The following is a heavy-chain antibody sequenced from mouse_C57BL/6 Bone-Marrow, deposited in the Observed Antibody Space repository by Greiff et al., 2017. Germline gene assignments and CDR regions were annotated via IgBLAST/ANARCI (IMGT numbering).Heavy chain of an antibody. D-gene: IGHD2-5*01. J-gene: IGHJ1*03. V-gene: IGHV7-1*01. CDR1: GFTFSDFY. CDR3: ARDAIYSNYVDWYFDV. CDR2: SRNKANDYTT. Sequence: EVKLMESGGGLVQSGRSLRLSCATSGFTFSDFYMEWVRQAPGKGLEWIAVSRNKANDYTTEYSASVKGRFIVSRETSQSILYRQMNALRAEDTAIYYCARDAIYSNYVDWYFDVWGTGTTVTVSS.